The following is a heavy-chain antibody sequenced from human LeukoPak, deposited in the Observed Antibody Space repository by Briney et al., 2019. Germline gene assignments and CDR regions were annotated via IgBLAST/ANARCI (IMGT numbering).Heavy chain of an antibody. CDR1: GFTFSTYG. V-gene: IGHV3-30*04. CDR3: ARVGGQLWLLYSLDY. Sequence: GGSLRLSCAASGFTFSTYGIHWVRQAPGKGLEWVAVISYDGNNKHCADSVKGRFTISRDNSNNTLDLQMNSLRVEDTAVYYCARVGGQLWLLYSLDYWGQGTLVTVSS. CDR2: ISYDGNNK. D-gene: IGHD5-18*01. J-gene: IGHJ4*02.